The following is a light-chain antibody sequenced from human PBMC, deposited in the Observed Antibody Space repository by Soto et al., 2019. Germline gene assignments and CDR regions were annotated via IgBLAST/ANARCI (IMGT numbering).Light chain of an antibody. Sequence: ENVLTQSPATLSLSPGARATLSCRASQSVSSYLAWYQQKLGQAPRLLIYDASNRATGIPARFSGSGSGTDFTLTISSLEPEDFAVYYCQQRSNWPLITFGQGTRLEIK. CDR1: QSVSSY. J-gene: IGKJ5*01. CDR3: QQRSNWPLIT. V-gene: IGKV3-11*01. CDR2: DAS.